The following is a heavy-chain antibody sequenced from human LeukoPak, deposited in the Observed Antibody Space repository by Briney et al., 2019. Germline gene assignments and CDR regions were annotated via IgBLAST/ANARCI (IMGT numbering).Heavy chain of an antibody. CDR2: INPNSGGT. CDR3: ARGIAAAGTDGYYYYYMDV. V-gene: IGHV1-2*02. CDR1: GYTFTGYY. J-gene: IGHJ6*03. Sequence: GASVKVSCKASGYTFTGYYMHWVRQAPGQGLEWMGWINPNSGGTNYAQKFRGRVTMTRDTSISTAYMELSRLRSDDTAVYYCARGIAAAGTDGYYYYYMDVWGKGTTVTISS. D-gene: IGHD6-13*01.